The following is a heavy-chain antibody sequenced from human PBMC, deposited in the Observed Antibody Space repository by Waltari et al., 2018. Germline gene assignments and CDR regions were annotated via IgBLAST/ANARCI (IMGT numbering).Heavy chain of an antibody. CDR2: IYHSGST. CDR1: GGSISSGGYS. J-gene: IGHJ4*02. Sequence: QLQLQESGSGLVKPSQTLSLTCAVSGGSISSGGYSWSWIRQPTGKGLEWIGYIYHSGSTYYNPSLKSRVTISVDRSKNQFSLKLSSVTAADTAVYYCARAIGYCSSTSCPFDYWGQGTLVTVSS. CDR3: ARAIGYCSSTSCPFDY. D-gene: IGHD2-2*01. V-gene: IGHV4-30-2*01.